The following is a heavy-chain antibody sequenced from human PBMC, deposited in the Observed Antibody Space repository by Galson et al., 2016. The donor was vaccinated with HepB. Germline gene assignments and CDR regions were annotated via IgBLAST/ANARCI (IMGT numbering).Heavy chain of an antibody. CDR3: ARSGKTSARYYHFDH. Sequence: SVKVSCKASGYTFASHGLSWVRQAPGQGLEWMGWINPYSGSTSLAQKFQGRVTMTTDTATSTAYMELRSLRSDDTAVYYCARSGKTSARYYHFDHWGQGTTATVAS. CDR2: INPYSGST. D-gene: IGHD2/OR15-2a*01. CDR1: GYTFASHG. J-gene: IGHJ4*03. V-gene: IGHV1-18*01.